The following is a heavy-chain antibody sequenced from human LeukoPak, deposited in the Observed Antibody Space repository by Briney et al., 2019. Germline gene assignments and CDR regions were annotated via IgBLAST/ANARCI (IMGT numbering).Heavy chain of an antibody. D-gene: IGHD6-6*01. CDR1: GFTFSSYA. Sequence: GGSLRLSCAASGFTFSSYAMHWVRQAPGKGLEWVAVISYDGSNKYYADSVKGRFTISRDNSKNTLYLQMNSLRAEDTAVYYCARDGSSQLADRYYYYYYMDVWGKGTTVTVSS. CDR3: ARDGSSQLADRYYYYYYMDV. V-gene: IGHV3-30*04. CDR2: ISYDGSNK. J-gene: IGHJ6*03.